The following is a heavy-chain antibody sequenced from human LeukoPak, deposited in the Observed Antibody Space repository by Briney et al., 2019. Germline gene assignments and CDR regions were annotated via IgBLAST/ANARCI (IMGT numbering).Heavy chain of an antibody. D-gene: IGHD1-7*01. J-gene: IGHJ6*03. V-gene: IGHV3-23*01. Sequence: GGSLRLSCAASGFTVSSNSMNWVRQAPGKGLEWVSAISGSGGSTYYADSVKGRFTISRDNAKNSLYLQMNSLRAEDTAVYYCARGGTGTTEASHYYYYMDVWGKGTTVTVSS. CDR1: GFTVSSNS. CDR2: ISGSGGST. CDR3: ARGGTGTTEASHYYYYMDV.